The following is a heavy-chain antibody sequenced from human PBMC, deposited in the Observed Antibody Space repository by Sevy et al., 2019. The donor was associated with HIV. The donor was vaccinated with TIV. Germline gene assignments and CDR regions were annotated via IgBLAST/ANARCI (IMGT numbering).Heavy chain of an antibody. CDR3: ARFPPYRGNLFSNGGFDY. D-gene: IGHD2-21*02. V-gene: IGHV4-59*13. J-gene: IGHJ4*02. CDR1: NGSISGYY. Sequence: SETLSLTCTVSNGSISGYYWNWIRQPPGKGLEWIGFVYSGSPHYNPSLKSRVSISADTSKNQFSLKLNSVTAADTAVYYCARFPPYRGNLFSNGGFDYWGQGTLVTVSS. CDR2: VYSGSP.